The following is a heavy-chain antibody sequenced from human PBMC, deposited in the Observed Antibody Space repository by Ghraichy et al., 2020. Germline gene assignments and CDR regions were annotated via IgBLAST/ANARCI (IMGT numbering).Heavy chain of an antibody. D-gene: IGHD2/OR15-2a*01. CDR2: MYYSGTT. CDR1: GGSISSSSYY. CDR3: ARQDYFYYCMDV. J-gene: IGHJ6*03. V-gene: IGHV4-39*01. Sequence: SETLSPTCTVSGGSISSSSYYWGWIRQPPGKGLEWIGSMYYSGTTYYDPSLKSRVTISVDTSKNQFSLKLSSVTAADTAVYYCARQDYFYYCMDVWGKGTTVTVSS.